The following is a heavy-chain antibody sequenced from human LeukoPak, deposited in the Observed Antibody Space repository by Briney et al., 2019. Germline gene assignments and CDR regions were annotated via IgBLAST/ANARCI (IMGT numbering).Heavy chain of an antibody. CDR1: GFTFSSYA. CDR3: AKAPIAAAGTYNGMDV. V-gene: IGHV3-23*01. J-gene: IGHJ6*02. Sequence: GGSLRLSCAASGFTFSSYAMSWVRQAPGKGLEWVSAISGSGGSTYYADSVKGRFTISRDNSKNTLYLQMNSLRAEDTAVYYCAKAPIAAAGTYNGMDVWGQGTTVTVSS. CDR2: ISGSGGST. D-gene: IGHD6-13*01.